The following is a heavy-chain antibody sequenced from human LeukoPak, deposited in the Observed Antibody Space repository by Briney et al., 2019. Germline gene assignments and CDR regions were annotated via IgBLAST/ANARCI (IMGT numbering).Heavy chain of an antibody. CDR1: GFTFSSYA. CDR3: AKGRRDGGVDIVTTSLDY. V-gene: IGHV3-23*01. Sequence: PGGSLRLSCAASGFTFSSYAMSWVRQAPGKGLEWVSAISGSGGSTYYADSVKGRFTISRDNSKNTLYLQMNSLRAEDTAVYYCAKGRRDGGVDIVTTSLDYWGQGTLVTVSS. D-gene: IGHD5-12*01. CDR2: ISGSGGST. J-gene: IGHJ4*02.